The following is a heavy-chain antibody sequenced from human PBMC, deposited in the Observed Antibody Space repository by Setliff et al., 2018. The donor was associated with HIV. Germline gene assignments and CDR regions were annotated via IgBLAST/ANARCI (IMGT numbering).Heavy chain of an antibody. CDR3: ARLTFCGGDCYSTGASDI. V-gene: IGHV1-69*13. CDR1: GGTFSSYA. D-gene: IGHD2-21*01. Sequence: GASVKVSCKASGGTFSSYALNWVRQTPGQGLEWVGGIIPYFGTTKYPLKFQGRVTISADESTSTAYMELSSLRSEDTAMYYCARLTFCGGDCYSTGASDICVQVTMVTVSS. J-gene: IGHJ3*02. CDR2: IIPYFGTT.